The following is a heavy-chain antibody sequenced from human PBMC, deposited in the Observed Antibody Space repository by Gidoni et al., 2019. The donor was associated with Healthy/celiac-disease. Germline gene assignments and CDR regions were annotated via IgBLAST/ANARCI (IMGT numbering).Heavy chain of an antibody. J-gene: IGHJ3*02. Sequence: QVQLVQSGAEVKKPGSSVKVSCQASGCTFSSYASRWVRQAPGQGLEWIGGIIPIFGTANYEQNFQGRVTITADESTSTAYMELSSLRSEDTAVYYCARRNDADAFDIWGQGTMVTVSA. CDR2: IIPIFGTA. V-gene: IGHV1-69*01. CDR3: ARRNDADAFDI. D-gene: IGHD1-1*01. CDR1: GCTFSSYA.